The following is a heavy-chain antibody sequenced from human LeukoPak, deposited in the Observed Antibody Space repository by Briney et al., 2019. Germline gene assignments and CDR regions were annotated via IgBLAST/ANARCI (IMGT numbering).Heavy chain of an antibody. D-gene: IGHD1-26*01. J-gene: IGHJ5*02. CDR2: IYYSGRT. CDR3: ARSMIVGAYWFDP. Sequence: SETLSLTCTVSGGSISSSSYYWGWIRQPPGKGLEWIGSIYYSGRTYYNPSLESRVTISVDTSKNQFSLKLSSVTAADTAVYYCARSMIVGAYWFDPWGQGTLVTVSS. V-gene: IGHV4-39*01. CDR1: GGSISSSSYY.